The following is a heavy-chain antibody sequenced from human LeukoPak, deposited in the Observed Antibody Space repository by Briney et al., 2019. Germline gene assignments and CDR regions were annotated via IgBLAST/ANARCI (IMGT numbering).Heavy chain of an antibody. CDR1: GFTFSSHS. D-gene: IGHD6-13*01. Sequence: GGSLRLSCAASGFTFSSHSLMSVRQAPGKGLEWVSSISPDSGYIYYADSVKGRFTISRDNAENSLFLQMNSLGAEDTAVYYCAPFSAVTHYYFDYWGQGTLVTVSS. CDR3: APFSAVTHYYFDY. V-gene: IGHV3-21*01. J-gene: IGHJ4*02. CDR2: ISPDSGYI.